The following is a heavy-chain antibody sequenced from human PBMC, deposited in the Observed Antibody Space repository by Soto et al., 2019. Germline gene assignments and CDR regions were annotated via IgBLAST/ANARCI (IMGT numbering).Heavy chain of an antibody. J-gene: IGHJ3*02. CDR2: ISSSSSYI. CDR1: GFTFSSYS. Sequence: SLRLSCAASGFTFSSYSMNWVRQAPGKGLEWVSSISSSSSYIYYADSVKGRFTISRDNAKNSLYLQMNSLRADDTAVYYCARERGYSYGFHAFDIWGQGTMVTVSS. V-gene: IGHV3-21*01. D-gene: IGHD5-18*01. CDR3: ARERGYSYGFHAFDI.